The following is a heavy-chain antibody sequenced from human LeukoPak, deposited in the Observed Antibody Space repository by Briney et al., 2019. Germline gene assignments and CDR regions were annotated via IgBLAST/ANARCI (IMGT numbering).Heavy chain of an antibody. Sequence: SETLSLTCTVSGGSISSYYWSWIRQPPGKGLEWIGYIYYSGSTNHNPSLKSRVTISVDTSKNQFSLKLSSVTAADTAVYYCARAGKTDSSGYYNDAFDIWGQGTMVTVSS. D-gene: IGHD3-22*01. CDR3: ARAGKTDSSGYYNDAFDI. V-gene: IGHV4-59*01. CDR2: IYYSGST. J-gene: IGHJ3*02. CDR1: GGSISSYY.